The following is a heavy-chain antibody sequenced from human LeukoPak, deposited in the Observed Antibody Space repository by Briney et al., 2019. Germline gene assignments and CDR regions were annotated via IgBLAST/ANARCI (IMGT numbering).Heavy chain of an antibody. Sequence: GESLKISWKGSGYSFTSYWIGWVRQMPGKGLEWMGIIYPGDSDTRYSPSFQGQVTISADKSISTAYLQWSSLKASDTAMYYYARTLDMYSSSWYAFDIWGQGTMVTVSS. V-gene: IGHV5-51*01. CDR1: GYSFTSYW. CDR3: ARTLDMYSSSWYAFDI. D-gene: IGHD6-13*01. CDR2: IYPGDSDT. J-gene: IGHJ3*02.